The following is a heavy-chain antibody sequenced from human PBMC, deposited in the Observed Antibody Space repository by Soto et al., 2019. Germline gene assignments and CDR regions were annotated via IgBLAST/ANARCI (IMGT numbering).Heavy chain of an antibody. D-gene: IGHD2-15*01. CDR1: GFTFSSYG. J-gene: IGHJ2*01. V-gene: IGHV3-30*18. CDR3: AKDLATVVTPGWYFDL. CDR2: ISYDGSNK. Sequence: QVPLVESGGGVVQPGRSLRLSCAASGFTFSSYGMHWVRQAPGKGLEWVAVISYDGSNKYYADSVKGRFTISRDNSKNTLYLQMNSLRAEDTAVYYCAKDLATVVTPGWYFDLWGRGTLVTVSS.